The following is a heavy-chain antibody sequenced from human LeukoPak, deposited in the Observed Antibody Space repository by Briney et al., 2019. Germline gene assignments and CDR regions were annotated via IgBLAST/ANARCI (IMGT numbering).Heavy chain of an antibody. CDR3: AKDPTDFDSSGQTYFDY. D-gene: IGHD3-22*01. CDR1: GFTFSSYE. J-gene: IGHJ4*02. CDR2: ISGSGDII. Sequence: GGSLRLSCAASGFTFSSYEMNWVRQAPGKGLEWVSGISGSGDIIYYSDSVKGRFTISRDNSKNTLFLQMNSLRAEDSALYYCAKDPTDFDSSGQTYFDYWGQGTLVTVSS. V-gene: IGHV3-23*01.